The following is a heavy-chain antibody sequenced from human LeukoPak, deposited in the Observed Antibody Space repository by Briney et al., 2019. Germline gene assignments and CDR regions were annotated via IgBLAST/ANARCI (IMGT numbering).Heavy chain of an antibody. Sequence: PGGSLRLSCAASGFTFSSYSMNWVRQAPGKGLEWVSSISSSSSYIYYADSVKGRFTISRDNAKNSLYLQMNSLRAEDTAVYYCARGSSSWYDWGLSNWFDPWGQGTLVTVSS. CDR2: ISSSSSYI. V-gene: IGHV3-21*01. J-gene: IGHJ5*02. CDR3: ARGSSSWYDWGLSNWFDP. D-gene: IGHD6-13*01. CDR1: GFTFSSYS.